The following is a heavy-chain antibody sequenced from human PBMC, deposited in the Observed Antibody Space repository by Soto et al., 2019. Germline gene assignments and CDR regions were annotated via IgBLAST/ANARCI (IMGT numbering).Heavy chain of an antibody. CDR3: ARKGGRGAGMDV. CDR1: GFSLSTSGVG. Sequence: QITLKESGPTLVKPTQTLTLTCTLSGFSLSTSGVGVGWIRQPPGKALEWLALIYWDEDKRYSPSLKSRLTTTKDPSTNEVVLTMTNMDPVDTRTYYCARKGGRGAGMDVWGQGATVTVSS. D-gene: IGHD2-15*01. V-gene: IGHV2-5*02. CDR2: IYWDEDK. J-gene: IGHJ6*02.